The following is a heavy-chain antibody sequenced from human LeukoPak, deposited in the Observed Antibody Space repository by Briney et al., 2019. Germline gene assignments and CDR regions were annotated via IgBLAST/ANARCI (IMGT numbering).Heavy chain of an antibody. Sequence: SETLSLTCTVSGGSISSSSYYWGWIRQPPGKGLEWIGSIYYSGSTYYNPSLKSRVTISVDTSKNQFSLKLSSVTAADTAVYYCARDRRGWSWGQGTLVTVSS. CDR2: IYYSGST. D-gene: IGHD5-24*01. CDR3: ARDRRGWS. CDR1: GGSISSSSYY. J-gene: IGHJ4*02. V-gene: IGHV4-39*07.